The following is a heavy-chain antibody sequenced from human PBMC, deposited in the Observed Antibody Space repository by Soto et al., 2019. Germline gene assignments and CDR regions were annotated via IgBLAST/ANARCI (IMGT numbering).Heavy chain of an antibody. D-gene: IGHD6-25*01. V-gene: IGHV4-34*01. CDR2: NNHSGST. CDR1: GWSFSGYY. Sequence: QVQLQQWGAGLLKPSGTLSLTCADYGWSFSGYYWSWIRQPPGTGLEWTGENNHSGSTNYHPSLKSRVTISVDTSTNQSSLKLSSVTAAYTAVYYCARATGPGGRATNWFDPWGQGTLVTVSS. J-gene: IGHJ5*02. CDR3: ARATGPGGRATNWFDP.